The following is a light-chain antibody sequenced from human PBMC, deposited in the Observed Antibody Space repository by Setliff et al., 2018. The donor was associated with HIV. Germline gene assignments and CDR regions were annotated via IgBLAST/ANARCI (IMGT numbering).Light chain of an antibody. J-gene: IGLJ1*01. CDR1: SSDVGEYDY. V-gene: IGLV2-14*03. CDR3: SSHSDTNTLEV. Sequence: QSVLTQPASVSGSPGHSITISCTGTSSDVGEYDYVSWYQQHPGKAPKLIIYDVTYRPSGVSNRFSGSKSGNTASLTISGLQAEDEADYYCSSHSDTNTLEVFGTGTKVTVL. CDR2: DVT.